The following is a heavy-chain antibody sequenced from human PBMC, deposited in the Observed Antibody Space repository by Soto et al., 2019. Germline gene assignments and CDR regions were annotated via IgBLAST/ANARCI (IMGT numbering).Heavy chain of an antibody. CDR2: IYYSGST. Sequence: QVQLQESGPGLVKPSQTLSLTCTVSGGSISSGGYYWSWIRQHPGKGLEWIGYIYYSGSTYYNPSLKSRVTISVDTSKNQCSLKLSSVTAADTAVYYCARLITMVRGAPEDFDYWGQGTLVTVSS. CDR3: ARLITMVRGAPEDFDY. D-gene: IGHD3-10*01. CDR1: GGSISSGGYY. J-gene: IGHJ4*02. V-gene: IGHV4-31*03.